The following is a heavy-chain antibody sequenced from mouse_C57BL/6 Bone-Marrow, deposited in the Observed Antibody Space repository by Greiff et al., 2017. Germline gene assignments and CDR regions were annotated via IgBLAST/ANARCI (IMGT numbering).Heavy chain of an antibody. CDR3: ARFALGFAY. Sequence: QVQLQQPGAELVTPGASVKLSCKASGYTFTSYWMPWVKQRPGQGLEWIGEIDPSDSYTNYNQKFKGKATLTVDTSSSTAYMQLSSLTSEDSAVYYCARFALGFAYWGQGTLVTVSA. CDR1: GYTFTSYW. V-gene: IGHV1-50*01. CDR2: IDPSDSYT. J-gene: IGHJ3*01.